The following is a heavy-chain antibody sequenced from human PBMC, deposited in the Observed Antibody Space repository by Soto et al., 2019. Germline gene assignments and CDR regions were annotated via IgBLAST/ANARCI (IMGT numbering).Heavy chain of an antibody. CDR1: GFTFSSYA. V-gene: IGHV3-30-3*01. D-gene: IGHD2-2*01. J-gene: IGHJ6*02. CDR3: ARDRGSKSYYYDGMDV. CDR2: ISYDGSNK. Sequence: QVQLVESGGGVVQPGRSLRLSCAASGFTFSSYAMQWVRQAPGKGLEWVAVISYDGSNKYYADSVKGRFTISRDNSKNTLYVQMTSLRAEDTAVYYCARDRGSKSYYYDGMDVWGQGTTVTVSS.